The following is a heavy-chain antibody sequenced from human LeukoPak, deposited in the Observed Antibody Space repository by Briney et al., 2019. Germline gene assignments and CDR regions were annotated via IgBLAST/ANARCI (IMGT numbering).Heavy chain of an antibody. D-gene: IGHD2-2*01. CDR1: GFTFSSYS. CDR3: ARGDHIVVVPAAMAFDP. V-gene: IGHV3-21*01. Sequence: GGSLRLSCAASGFTFSSYSMNWVRQAPGKGLEWVSSISSSSSYIYYADSVKGRFTISRDNAKNSLYLQMNSLRAEDTAVYYCARGDHIVVVPAAMAFDPWGQGTLVTVSS. CDR2: ISSSSSYI. J-gene: IGHJ5*02.